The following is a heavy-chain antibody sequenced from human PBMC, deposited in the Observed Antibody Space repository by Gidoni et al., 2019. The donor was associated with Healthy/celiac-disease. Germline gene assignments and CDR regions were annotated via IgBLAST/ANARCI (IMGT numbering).Heavy chain of an antibody. J-gene: IGHJ3*02. CDR3: ARSLFGLGYSGYDFGEINAFDI. Sequence: QLQLQESGPGLVKPSETLSLTCTVSGGSISSSSYYWGWIRQPPGKGLEWIGSIYYSGSTYYNPSLKSRVTISVDTSKNQFSLKLSSVTAADTAVYYCARSLFGLGYSGYDFGEINAFDIWGQGTMVTVSS. V-gene: IGHV4-39*01. D-gene: IGHD5-12*01. CDR2: IYYSGST. CDR1: GGSISSSSYY.